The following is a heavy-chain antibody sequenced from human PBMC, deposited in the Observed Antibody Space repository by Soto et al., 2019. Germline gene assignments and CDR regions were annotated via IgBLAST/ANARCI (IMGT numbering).Heavy chain of an antibody. CDR1: GASTVSHYH. V-gene: IGHV4-31*02. Sequence: SETLSLTCSVSGASTVSHYHWTWIRQPPGKGLEWMGYIFNSGTTFYNPSLTSRLSISMDTSGNHFSLELRSVAAADTAVYYCALALGPTTGLDYWGQGTLVTVSS. J-gene: IGHJ4*02. CDR3: ALALGPTTGLDY. CDR2: IFNSGTT. D-gene: IGHD1-26*01.